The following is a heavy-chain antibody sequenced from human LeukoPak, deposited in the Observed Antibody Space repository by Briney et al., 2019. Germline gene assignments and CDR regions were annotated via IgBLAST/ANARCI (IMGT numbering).Heavy chain of an antibody. D-gene: IGHD3-3*01. CDR3: AKVGFSEMEWLLYSDH. J-gene: IGHJ4*02. V-gene: IGHV3-7*05. Sequence: GGSLRLSCAASGFTFSSYWMSWARQAPGKGLEWVANIKQDGSGAYYVDSVKGRFTISRDNARDSLHLQMNSLRAEDTAVYYCAKVGFSEMEWLLYSDHWGQGTLVTVSS. CDR2: IKQDGSGA. CDR1: GFTFSSYW.